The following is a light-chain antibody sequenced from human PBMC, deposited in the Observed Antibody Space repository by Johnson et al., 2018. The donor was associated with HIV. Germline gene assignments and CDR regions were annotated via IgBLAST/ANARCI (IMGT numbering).Light chain of an antibody. CDR3: GTWDSSLSAGV. CDR2: ENN. CDR1: SSNIGNNY. Sequence: QSVLTQPPSVSAAPGQKVTISCSGSSSNIGNNYVSWYQLLPGTAPKLLIYENNIRPSGIPERFSGSQSGSSATLGITGRRPEDEGDNYCGTWDSSLSAGVFGTGSQVTAL. J-gene: IGLJ1*01. V-gene: IGLV1-51*02.